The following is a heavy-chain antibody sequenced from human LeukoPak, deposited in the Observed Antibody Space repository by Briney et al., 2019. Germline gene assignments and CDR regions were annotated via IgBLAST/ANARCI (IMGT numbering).Heavy chain of an antibody. CDR1: GGSFSGYY. V-gene: IGHV4-34*01. CDR2: INHSGST. Sequence: SETLSLTCAVYGGSFSGYYWSWIRQPPGKGLEWIGEINHSGSTTYNPSLKSRVTISVDTSKNQFSLKLSSVTAADTAVYYCARELVVSVTRGGDAFDIWGQGTMVTVSS. J-gene: IGHJ3*02. D-gene: IGHD4-23*01. CDR3: ARELVVSVTRGGDAFDI.